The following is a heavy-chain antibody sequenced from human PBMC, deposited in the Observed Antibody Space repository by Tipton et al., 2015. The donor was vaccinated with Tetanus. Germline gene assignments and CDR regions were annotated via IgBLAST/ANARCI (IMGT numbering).Heavy chain of an antibody. J-gene: IGHJ4*02. Sequence: TLSLTCSVSGDSISSFYWSWIRQPAGKGLEWIGHIFHSGSTNYNPSLKSRVTMSIDTSERQFSLKLTSVTSADTAVYYCAKVVGWGDYFDSWGQGILVTVSS. CDR1: GDSISSFY. CDR3: AKVVGWGDYFDS. D-gene: IGHD1-26*01. V-gene: IGHV4-4*07. CDR2: IFHSGST.